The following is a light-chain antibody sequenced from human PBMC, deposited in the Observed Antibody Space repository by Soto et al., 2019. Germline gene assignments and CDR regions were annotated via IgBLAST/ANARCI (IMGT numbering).Light chain of an antibody. Sequence: QSALTQPASVSGSPGQSITISCTGTSSDGGGYNYVSWYQQHPGKAPKLMIYDVSNRPSGVSNRFSGSKSGNTASLTISGLQAEDEADYYCSSYTSSSTPAVVGGGTKLTVL. CDR1: SSDGGGYNY. CDR3: SSYTSSSTPAV. J-gene: IGLJ2*01. V-gene: IGLV2-14*01. CDR2: DVS.